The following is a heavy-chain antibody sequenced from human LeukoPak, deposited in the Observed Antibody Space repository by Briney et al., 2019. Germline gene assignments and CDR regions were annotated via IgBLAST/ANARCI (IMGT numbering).Heavy chain of an antibody. Sequence: GESLKISCKGSGYSFTSYWIGWVRQMPGKGLEWMGIIYPGDSDTRYSPSFQGQVTISADKSITTVYLRWSSLKAPDTAMYYCARLGDLGIAVAGEDYWSQGTLVTVSS. CDR3: ARLGDLGIAVAGEDY. J-gene: IGHJ4*02. D-gene: IGHD6-19*01. CDR1: GYSFTSYW. V-gene: IGHV5-51*01. CDR2: IYPGDSDT.